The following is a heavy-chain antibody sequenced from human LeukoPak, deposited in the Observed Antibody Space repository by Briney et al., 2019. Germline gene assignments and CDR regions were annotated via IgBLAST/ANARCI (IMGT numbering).Heavy chain of an antibody. CDR1: GFTFSSYA. Sequence: GGSLRLSRAASGFTFSSYAMSWVRQAPGKGLEWVSAISGSGGSTYYADSVKGRFTISRDNSKNTLYLQMNSLRAEDTAVYYCAKRRITMVRGVIGVPYGMDVWGQGTTVTVSS. D-gene: IGHD3-10*01. J-gene: IGHJ6*02. V-gene: IGHV3-23*01. CDR2: ISGSGGST. CDR3: AKRRITMVRGVIGVPYGMDV.